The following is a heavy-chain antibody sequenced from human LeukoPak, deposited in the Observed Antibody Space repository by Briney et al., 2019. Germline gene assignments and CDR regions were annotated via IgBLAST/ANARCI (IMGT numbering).Heavy chain of an antibody. CDR1: GFTFSSYA. CDR2: ISGSGGST. D-gene: IGHD3-9*01. V-gene: IGHV3-23*01. CDR3: ARDGSYDILTGYYNRYYFDY. J-gene: IGHJ4*02. Sequence: GGSLRLSCAASGFTFSSYAMSWVRQAPEKGLEWVSAISGSGGSTYYADSVKGRFTISRDNAKNSLYLQMNSLRAEDTALYYCARDGSYDILTGYYNRYYFDYWGQGTLVTVSS.